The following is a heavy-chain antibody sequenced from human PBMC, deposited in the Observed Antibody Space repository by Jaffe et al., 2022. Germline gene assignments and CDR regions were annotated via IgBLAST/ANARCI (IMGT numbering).Heavy chain of an antibody. CDR2: IYYSGST. J-gene: IGHJ6*03. D-gene: IGHD2-2*01. Sequence: QVQLQESGPGLVKPSETLSLTCTVSGGSVSSGSYYWSWIRQPPGKGLEWIGYIYYSGSTNYNPSLKSRVTISVDTSKNQFSLKLSSVTAADTAVYYCASGGYCSSTSCYGLPYYYYYMDVWGKGTTVTVSS. V-gene: IGHV4-61*01. CDR3: ASGGYCSSTSCYGLPYYYYYMDV. CDR1: GGSVSSGSYY.